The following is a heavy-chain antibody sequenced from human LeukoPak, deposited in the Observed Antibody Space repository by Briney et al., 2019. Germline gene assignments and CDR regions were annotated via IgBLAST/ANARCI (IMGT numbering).Heavy chain of an antibody. V-gene: IGHV4-39*07. CDR1: GGSISSSSYY. CDR2: IYYSGST. CDR3: ARDYYSTYYYYYYMDV. D-gene: IGHD1-26*01. J-gene: IGHJ6*03. Sequence: SETLSLTCTVSGGSISSSSYYWGWIRQPPGKGLEWIGSIYYSGSTYYNPSLKSRVTISVDTSKNQFSLKLSSVTAADTAVYYCARDYYSTYYYYYYMDVWGKGTTVTVSS.